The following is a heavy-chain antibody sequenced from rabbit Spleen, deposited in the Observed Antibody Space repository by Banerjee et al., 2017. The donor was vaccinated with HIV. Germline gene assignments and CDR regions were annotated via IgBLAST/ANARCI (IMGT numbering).Heavy chain of an antibody. CDR3: ARDPYGDNVGGGDAVNYFDL. J-gene: IGHJ4*01. D-gene: IGHD2-1*01. V-gene: IGHV1S40*01. CDR1: GLDFSSTYY. CDR2: IYAGSSGTT. Sequence: QSLEESGGDLVQPGASLTLTCTASGLDFSSTYYMCWVRQAPGKGLEWIACIYAGSSGTTYYATWAKGRFTISKTSSTTVTLQMTSLTVADTASYFCARDPYGDNVGGGDAVNYFDLWGPGTLVTVS.